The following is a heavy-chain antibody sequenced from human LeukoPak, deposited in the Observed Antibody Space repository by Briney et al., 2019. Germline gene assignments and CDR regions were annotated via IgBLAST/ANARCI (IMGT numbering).Heavy chain of an antibody. J-gene: IGHJ4*02. D-gene: IGHD1-20*01. V-gene: IGHV4-4*07. CDR3: VRGYHISINNWFDY. CDR1: GDSVIYSY. CDR2: LSAASTP. Sequence: SETLSLPCTLSGDSVIYSYSSWIRQPAGKGLELIGRLSAASTPDYHPSLKSRLTLSVDTSKNLFYLRLSSVAAAETAVYCCVRGYHISINNWFDYWGQGALVTVSS.